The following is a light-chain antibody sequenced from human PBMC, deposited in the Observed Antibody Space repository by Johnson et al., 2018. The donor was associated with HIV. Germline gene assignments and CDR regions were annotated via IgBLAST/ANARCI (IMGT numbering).Light chain of an antibody. CDR3: GTWDSSLSALYV. Sequence: QSALTQPPSMSAAPGQRVTISCSGSSSNIGNNYVSWYQQVPGAAPKLLIYDNNRRPSGIPDRFSGSKSGTSATLGITGLQTGDEADYYCGTWDSSLSALYVFGTGTKVTVL. J-gene: IGLJ1*01. V-gene: IGLV1-51*01. CDR2: DNN. CDR1: SSNIGNNY.